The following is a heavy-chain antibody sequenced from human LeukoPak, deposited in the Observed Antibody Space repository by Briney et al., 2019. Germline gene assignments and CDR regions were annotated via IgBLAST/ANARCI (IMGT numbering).Heavy chain of an antibody. CDR2: ISYDGSNK. V-gene: IGHV3-30-3*01. CDR3: AKDFAFWSGYLPNWFDP. CDR1: GFTFSSYA. D-gene: IGHD3-3*01. Sequence: PGRSLRLSCAASGFTFSSYAMHWVRQAPGKGLEWVAVISYDGSNKYYADSVKGRFTISRDNSKNTLYLQMNSLRAEDTAVYYCAKDFAFWSGYLPNWFDPWGQGTLVTVSS. J-gene: IGHJ5*02.